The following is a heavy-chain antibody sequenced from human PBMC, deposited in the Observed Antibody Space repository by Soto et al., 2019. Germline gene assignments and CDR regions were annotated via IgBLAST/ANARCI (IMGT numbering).Heavy chain of an antibody. V-gene: IGHV1-18*01. CDR3: ARDQSFDRSYYYGIDF. Sequence: QVQLVQSGAEVKKPGASVKVSCKSSGYPFTHYGITWVRQAPGQGLEWMGWISPFNGNTNYGQTLQGRVTLTTDTSTSTIYMELRSLRSDDTAVYYCARDQSFDRSYYYGIDFWGPGTTVTVSS. CDR2: ISPFNGNT. D-gene: IGHD3-22*01. CDR1: GYPFTHYG. J-gene: IGHJ6*02.